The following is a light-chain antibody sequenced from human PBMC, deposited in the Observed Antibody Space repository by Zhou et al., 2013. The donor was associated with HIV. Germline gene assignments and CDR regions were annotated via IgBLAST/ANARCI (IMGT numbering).Light chain of an antibody. CDR1: QSVSSNY. Sequence: EIVLTQSPGTLSLSPGERATLSCRASQSVSSNYLAWYQQKPGQAPAVLIYGASIRATGIPDRFSGSGSGTDFTLTITRLEPEDFAMYYCQQYGSSPRSFGQGT. J-gene: IGKJ2*03. V-gene: IGKV3-20*01. CDR2: GAS. CDR3: QQYGSSPRS.